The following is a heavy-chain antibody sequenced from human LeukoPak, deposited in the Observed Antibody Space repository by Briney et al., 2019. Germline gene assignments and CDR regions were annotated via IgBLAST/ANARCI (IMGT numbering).Heavy chain of an antibody. V-gene: IGHV3-7*01. CDR3: ARGAPNYDFWSGYPYYYGMDV. J-gene: IGHJ6*02. D-gene: IGHD3-3*01. Sequence: PGGSLRLSCAASGFTFSSYWMSWVRQAPGKGLEWVANTKQDGSEKYYVDSVKGRFTISRDNAKNSLYLQMNSLRAEDTAVYYCARGAPNYDFWSGYPYYYGMDVWGQGTTVTVSS. CDR1: GFTFSSYW. CDR2: TKQDGSEK.